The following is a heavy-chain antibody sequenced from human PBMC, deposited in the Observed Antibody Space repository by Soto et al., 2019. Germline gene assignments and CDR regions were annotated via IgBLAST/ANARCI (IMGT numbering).Heavy chain of an antibody. J-gene: IGHJ6*02. V-gene: IGHV3-48*02. CDR2: INAANYI. Sequence: EVHLVDSRGSLVQPGGSLRLSCAASEYTFSYYAMNWVRQAPGKGLEWVSYINAANYIYYADSVKGRFTISRDNAKNSLYLQMNSLRDEDTAVYYCARDSGLSYAMDVWGQGTTVTVCS. CDR1: EYTFSYYA. D-gene: IGHD1-1*01. CDR3: ARDSGLSYAMDV.